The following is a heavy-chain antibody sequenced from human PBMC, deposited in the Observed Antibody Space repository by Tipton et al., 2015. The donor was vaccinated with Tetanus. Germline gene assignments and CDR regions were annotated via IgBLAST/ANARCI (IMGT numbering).Heavy chain of an antibody. CDR3: ARAMVRGVIMFYGMDV. Sequence: SLRLSCAASGFTFSSYWMHWVRQAPGKGLVWVSRINSDGSSTSYADSGKGRFTISRDNAKNTLYLQMNSLRAEDTAVYYCARAMVRGVIMFYGMDVWGQGTTVTVSS. CDR2: INSDGSST. D-gene: IGHD3-10*01. J-gene: IGHJ6*02. V-gene: IGHV3-74*01. CDR1: GFTFSSYW.